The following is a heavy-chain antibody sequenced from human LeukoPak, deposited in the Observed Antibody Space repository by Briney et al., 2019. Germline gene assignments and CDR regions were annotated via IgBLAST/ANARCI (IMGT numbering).Heavy chain of an antibody. Sequence: ASVKVSCKVSGYTLTELSMHWVRQAPGKGLEWMGGFDPEDGETIYAQKFQGRVTMTTDTSTSTAYMELRSLRSDDTAVYYCARDPFYYDFWSGPTAGNWFDPWGQGTLVTVSS. J-gene: IGHJ5*02. V-gene: IGHV1-24*01. D-gene: IGHD3-3*01. CDR2: FDPEDGET. CDR1: GYTLTELS. CDR3: ARDPFYYDFWSGPTAGNWFDP.